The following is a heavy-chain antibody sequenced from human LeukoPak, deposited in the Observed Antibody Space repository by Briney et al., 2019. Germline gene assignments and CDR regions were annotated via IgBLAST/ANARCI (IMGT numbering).Heavy chain of an antibody. CDR3: ASFKIAAAGIAFDY. CDR2: IYHSGST. Sequence: PSETLSLTCTVSGGSISSGGYYWSWIRQPPGKGLEWIGYIYHSGSTYYNPSLKSRVTISVDRSKNQFSLKLSSVTAADTAVYYCASFKIAAAGIAFDYWGQGTLVTVSS. CDR1: GGSISSGGYY. D-gene: IGHD6-13*01. V-gene: IGHV4-30-2*01. J-gene: IGHJ4*02.